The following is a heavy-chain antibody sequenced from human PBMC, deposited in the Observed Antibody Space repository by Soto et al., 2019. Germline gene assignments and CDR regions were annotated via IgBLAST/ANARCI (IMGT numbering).Heavy chain of an antibody. Sequence: ASVKVSCKASGYTFTSYAMHWVRQAPGQRLEWMGWINAGNGNTKYSQKFQGRVTITRDTSASTAYMELSSLRSEDTAVYYCARDRAAVRAVISHYYYYGMDVWGQGTTVTVSS. CDR2: INAGNGNT. D-gene: IGHD3-10*01. CDR1: GYTFTSYA. V-gene: IGHV1-3*01. CDR3: ARDRAAVRAVISHYYYYGMDV. J-gene: IGHJ6*02.